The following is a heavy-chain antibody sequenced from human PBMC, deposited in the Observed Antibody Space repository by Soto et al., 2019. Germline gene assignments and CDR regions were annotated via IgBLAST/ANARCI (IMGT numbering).Heavy chain of an antibody. Sequence: QVQLEESGGGVVQPGRSLRLSCEASGFTFNTYSMHWVRQPPGKGLEGLAAIWYDGTQKYYADSVKGRFIISGDNSKKTLYLEMNSLRAEDTAVYYCARAGGTTVTGLWHFNSWGQGPLVTVSS. J-gene: IGHJ4*02. V-gene: IGHV3-33*01. CDR3: ARAGGTTVTGLWHFNS. D-gene: IGHD4-17*01. CDR1: GFTFNTYS. CDR2: IWYDGTQK.